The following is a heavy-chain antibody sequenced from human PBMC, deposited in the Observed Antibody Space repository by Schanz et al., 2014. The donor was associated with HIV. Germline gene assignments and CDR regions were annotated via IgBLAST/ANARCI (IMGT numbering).Heavy chain of an antibody. CDR2: INHSGNT. Sequence: QVQLQQWGAGLLKPSETLSLTCAVYGSFGGTWWNWIRQTPGKGLEWIGKINHSGNTNYNPSLKSRVTISVDPSKNQFSLKMTSVTAADTAVYYCARSYYYDGSPLPLDSWGQGTLVTVSS. J-gene: IGHJ4*02. D-gene: IGHD3-22*01. CDR1: GSFGGTW. CDR3: ARSYYYDGSPLPLDS. V-gene: IGHV4-34*01.